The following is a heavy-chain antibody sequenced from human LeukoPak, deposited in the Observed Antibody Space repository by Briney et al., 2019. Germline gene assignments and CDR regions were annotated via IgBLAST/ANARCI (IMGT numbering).Heavy chain of an antibody. CDR2: ISGSGGST. CDR3: ATKRSGRYGVDAFDI. D-gene: IGHD6-19*01. J-gene: IGHJ3*02. CDR1: GFTFSTYA. Sequence: GGSLRLSCAASGFTFSTYAMGWVRQAPGKGLEWVSAISGSGGSTYYADSVKGRFTISRDNSKNTVYLQMNSLRAEDTAVYYCATKRSGRYGVDAFDIWGQGTMVTVSS. V-gene: IGHV3-23*01.